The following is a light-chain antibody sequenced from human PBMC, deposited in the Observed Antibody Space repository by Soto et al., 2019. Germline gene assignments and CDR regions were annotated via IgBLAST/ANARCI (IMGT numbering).Light chain of an antibody. Sequence: QSALTQPPSASGSPGQSVTISCTGTSSDVGGYNYVSWYQQYPGKAPKLIIYEVTKRPSEVPDRFSGSKSGNTASLTVSGLQAEDKADYFCCSHAGDNTYVFGTGTKVTVL. CDR2: EVT. CDR3: CSHAGDNTYV. CDR1: SSDVGGYNY. V-gene: IGLV2-8*01. J-gene: IGLJ1*01.